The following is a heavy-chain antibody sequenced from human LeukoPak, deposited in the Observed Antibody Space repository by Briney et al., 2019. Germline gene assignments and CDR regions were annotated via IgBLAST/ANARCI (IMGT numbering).Heavy chain of an antibody. CDR2: IRYDGSNK. V-gene: IGHV3-30*02. CDR3: AKDGADGYNPFDY. D-gene: IGHD5-24*01. CDR1: GFTFSSYG. J-gene: IGHJ4*02. Sequence: GGSLRLSCAASGFTFSSYGMHWVRQAPGKGLEWVAFIRYDGSNKYYADSVKGRFTISRDNSKNTLYLQMNSLRAEDTAVYYCAKDGADGYNPFDYWGQGTLVTVSS.